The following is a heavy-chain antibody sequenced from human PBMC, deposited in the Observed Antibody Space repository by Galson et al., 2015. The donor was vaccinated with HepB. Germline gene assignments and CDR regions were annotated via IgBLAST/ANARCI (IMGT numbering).Heavy chain of an antibody. Sequence: PALVKPTQTLTLTCSFSGFSLSTFGMRVSWIRQPPGKALEWLARIDWDDDKHYNTSLKTRLTISKDPSRNQVVLTMTHMDPVDTAMYYCARSPSGFRHLFPSFFDYWGQGTLVTVSS. CDR1: GFSLSTFGMR. V-gene: IGHV2-70*04. CDR2: IDWDDDK. CDR3: ARSPSGFRHLFPSFFDY. J-gene: IGHJ4*02. D-gene: IGHD3-10*01.